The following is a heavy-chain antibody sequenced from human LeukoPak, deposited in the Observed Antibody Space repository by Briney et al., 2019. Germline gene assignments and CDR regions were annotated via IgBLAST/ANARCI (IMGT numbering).Heavy chain of an antibody. Sequence: PGRSLRLSCAASGFTFSSYGIHWVRQAPGKGLEWVAVISADGKTKYYADSVKGRFTISRDNSKDTLYLQMNSLRAEDTAVYYCARGGWRGYSYGWPSPLGQGTLVTVSS. J-gene: IGHJ5*02. CDR2: ISADGKTK. CDR3: ARGGWRGYSYGWPSP. D-gene: IGHD5-18*01. V-gene: IGHV3-30*03. CDR1: GFTFSSYG.